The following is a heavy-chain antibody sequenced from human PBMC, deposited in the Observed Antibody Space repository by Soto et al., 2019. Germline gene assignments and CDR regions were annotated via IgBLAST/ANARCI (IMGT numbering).Heavy chain of an antibody. CDR2: IYHGGST. Sequence: SETLSLTCAVSGASIRSSDWWSWVRQSPGKGLEWIGEIYHGGSTTYNPFLESRLSMSIDKSKNQFSLKLTSVTAADTAVYFCARTLGVAAARRGYYIDSWGQGTLVTVS. D-gene: IGHD6-25*01. CDR3: ARTLGVAAARRGYYIDS. V-gene: IGHV4-4*02. J-gene: IGHJ4*02. CDR1: GASIRSSDW.